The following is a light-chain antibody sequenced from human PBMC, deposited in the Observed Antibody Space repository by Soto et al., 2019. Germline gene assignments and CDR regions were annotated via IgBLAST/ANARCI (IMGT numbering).Light chain of an antibody. CDR3: QQYETFSGT. Sequence: AIQLTQSPSSLSASVGDSVTITCRASQGISSALAWYQQTPGRAPKLLIYDASALPRGVPSRFSGSGSGTKFTLTIASLQPDDFATYYCQQYETFSGTFGQGTKV. CDR1: QGISSA. CDR2: DAS. V-gene: IGKV1-13*02. J-gene: IGKJ1*01.